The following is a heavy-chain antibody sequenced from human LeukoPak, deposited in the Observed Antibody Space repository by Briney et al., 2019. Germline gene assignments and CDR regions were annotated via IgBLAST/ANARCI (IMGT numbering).Heavy chain of an antibody. CDR2: ISSSGNTI. Sequence: GGSLRLSCAASGFTFSSYEMNWVRQAPGKGLEWVSYISSSGNTIYYAGSVKGRFTISRDNAKNSLYLQMNSLRAEDTAVYYCARERGYSYGSFDYWGQGTLVTVSS. CDR3: ARERGYSYGSFDY. CDR1: GFTFSSYE. D-gene: IGHD5-18*01. V-gene: IGHV3-48*03. J-gene: IGHJ4*02.